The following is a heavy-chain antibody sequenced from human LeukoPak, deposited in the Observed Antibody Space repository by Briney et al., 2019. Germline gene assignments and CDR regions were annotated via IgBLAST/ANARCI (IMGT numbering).Heavy chain of an antibody. D-gene: IGHD3-3*01. CDR2: ISGSGGST. J-gene: IGHJ6*02. V-gene: IGHV3-23*01. CDR1: GFTFSSYA. Sequence: GGSLRLPCAASGFTFSSYAMSWVRQAPGKGLEWVSAISGSGGSTYYADSVKGRFTISRDNSKNTLYLQMNSLRAEDTAVYYCAKGPLLRFKGYYGMDVWGQGTTVTVSS. CDR3: AKGPLLRFKGYYGMDV.